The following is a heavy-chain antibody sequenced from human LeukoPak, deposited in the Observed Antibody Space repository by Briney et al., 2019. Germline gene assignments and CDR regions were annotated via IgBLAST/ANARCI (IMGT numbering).Heavy chain of an antibody. CDR3: AKGLYSGSFFERVGR. CDR2: MSGSGRSP. D-gene: IGHD1-26*01. Sequence: EGSLRLSCAASGFTFSNYAMSWVRQAPGKGLEWVSSMSGSGRSPYYADSVKGRFTTSRDNSKNTLYLQMNTLRAEDTAVYYCAKGLYSGSFFERVGRWGQGTLVTVSS. CDR1: GFTFSNYA. V-gene: IGHV3-23*01. J-gene: IGHJ4*02.